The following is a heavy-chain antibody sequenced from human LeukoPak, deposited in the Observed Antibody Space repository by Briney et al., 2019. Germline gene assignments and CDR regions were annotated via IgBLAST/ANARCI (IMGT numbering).Heavy chain of an antibody. D-gene: IGHD2-21*01. V-gene: IGHV3-23*01. Sequence: GGSLRLSCAASGFTLSTYAMSWVRQTPGKGREGVAATSSSDAGTYQADSVRGRFTISRDNSKNTLYLQMNGLRAEDAAAYFCAKAPVTSCRGAYCYPFDSWGQGTLVTVSS. CDR2: TSSSDAGT. J-gene: IGHJ4*02. CDR3: AKAPVTSCRGAYCYPFDS. CDR1: GFTLSTYA.